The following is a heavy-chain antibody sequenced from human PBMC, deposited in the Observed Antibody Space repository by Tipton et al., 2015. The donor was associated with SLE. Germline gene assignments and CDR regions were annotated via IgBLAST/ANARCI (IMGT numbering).Heavy chain of an antibody. V-gene: IGHV3-7*03. D-gene: IGHD4-23*01. CDR3: AISLATPGGYDY. Sequence: SLRLSCAASGFTFSNYWMTWVRQAPGKGLEWVANIKEDGGEKSYVDSVKGRFTISRDNSMNTLYLQMNSLRPEDTAVYHCAISLATPGGYDYWGQGTLVTVSP. CDR2: IKEDGGEK. J-gene: IGHJ4*02. CDR1: GFTFSNYW.